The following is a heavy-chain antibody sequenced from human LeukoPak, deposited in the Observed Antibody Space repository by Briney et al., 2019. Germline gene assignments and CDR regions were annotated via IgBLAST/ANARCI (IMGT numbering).Heavy chain of an antibody. CDR3: ARGPTKQSIAVAGTGYY. Sequence: SVKVSCKASGGTFSSYAISWVRQAPGQGLEWMGGIIPIFGTANYAQKFQGRVTITRDTSASTAYMELSSLRSEDTAVYYCARGPTKQSIAVAGTGYYWGQGTLVTVSS. CDR2: IIPIFGTA. J-gene: IGHJ4*02. D-gene: IGHD6-19*01. V-gene: IGHV1-69*05. CDR1: GGTFSSYA.